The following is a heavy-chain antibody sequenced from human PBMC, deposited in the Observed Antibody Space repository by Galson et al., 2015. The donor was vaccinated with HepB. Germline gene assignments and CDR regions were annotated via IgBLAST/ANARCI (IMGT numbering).Heavy chain of an antibody. CDR1: GGTFSSYA. Sequence: SVKVSCKASGGTFSSYAISWVRQAPGQGLEWMGGIIPIFGTANYAQKFQGRVTITADESTSTAYMELSSLRSEDTAVYYCARGGAAADYYYYYGMDVWGKGTTVTVSS. V-gene: IGHV1-69*13. CDR2: IIPIFGTA. J-gene: IGHJ6*04. CDR3: ARGGAAADYYYYYGMDV. D-gene: IGHD6-13*01.